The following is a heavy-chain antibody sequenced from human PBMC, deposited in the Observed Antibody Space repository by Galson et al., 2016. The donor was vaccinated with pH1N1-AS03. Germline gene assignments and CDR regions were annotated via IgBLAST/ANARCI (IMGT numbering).Heavy chain of an antibody. CDR3: VVWHSSAVRWGFDY. D-gene: IGHD3-22*01. J-gene: IGHJ4*02. V-gene: IGHV3-9*01. CDR2: ISWNRGNV. Sequence: SLRLSCAASGFTFDEYAMHWVRQAPGKGLEWVSGISWNRGNVGYADSVKGRFTISRDNAKNSLYLQMNSLRPEDTAVYYCVVWHSSAVRWGFDYWGQGTLVTVSS. CDR1: GFTFDEYA.